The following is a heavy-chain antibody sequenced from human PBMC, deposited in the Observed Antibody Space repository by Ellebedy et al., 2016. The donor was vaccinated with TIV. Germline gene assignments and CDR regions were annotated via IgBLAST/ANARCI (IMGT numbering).Heavy chain of an antibody. D-gene: IGHD5-24*01. J-gene: IGHJ4*02. CDR1: GFTFSSYA. V-gene: IGHV3-30-3*01. Sequence: GESLKISCAASGFTFSSYAMHWVRQAPGKGLEWVAVISYDGSNKYYADSVKGRFTISRDNSKNTLYLQMNSLRAEDTAVYYCARHGTQEMATILFDYWGQGTLVTVSS. CDR2: ISYDGSNK. CDR3: ARHGTQEMATILFDY.